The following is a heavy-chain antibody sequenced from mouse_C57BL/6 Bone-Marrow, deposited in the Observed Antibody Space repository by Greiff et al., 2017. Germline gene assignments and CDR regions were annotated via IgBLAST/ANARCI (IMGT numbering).Heavy chain of an antibody. CDR1: GFTFTDYY. Sequence: EVQLVESGGGLVQPGGSLSLSCAASGFTFTDYYMSWVRQPPGKALEWLGFIRNKANGYTTEYSASVKGRFTISSDNSQSILYLQMNALGAEDSATYYGARYYFGRGSWYFDVWGTGTTVTVSS. CDR3: ARYYFGRGSWYFDV. J-gene: IGHJ1*03. V-gene: IGHV7-3*01. CDR2: IRNKANGYTT. D-gene: IGHD1-1*01.